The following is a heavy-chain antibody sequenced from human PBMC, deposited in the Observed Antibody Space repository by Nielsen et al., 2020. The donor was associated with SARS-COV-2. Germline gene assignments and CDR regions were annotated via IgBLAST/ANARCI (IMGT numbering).Heavy chain of an antibody. CDR1: GYTFTSYA. CDR2: IIPIFGTA. D-gene: IGHD3-16*01. J-gene: IGHJ4*02. CDR3: ARAVGGAMLYFDY. V-gene: IGHV1-69*13. Sequence: SVKVSCKASGYTFTSYAMHWVRQAPGQGLEWMGGIIPIFGTANYAQKFQGRVTITADASTSTAYMELSSLTSEDTAVYYCARAVGGAMLYFDYWGQGTLVTVSS.